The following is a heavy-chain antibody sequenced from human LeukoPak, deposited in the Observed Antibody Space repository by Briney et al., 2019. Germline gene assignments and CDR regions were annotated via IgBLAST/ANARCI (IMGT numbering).Heavy chain of an antibody. J-gene: IGHJ4*02. CDR3: ARKVTIFGVVPDY. Sequence: PGGSLRLSCAASGFTVSSNEMSWVRQAPGKGLERLSSISGGSTYFADSRKGRFTISRDISKNTLYLQMNSLRAEDTAVYYCARKVTIFGVVPDYWGQGTLVTVSS. CDR2: ISGGST. CDR1: GFTVSSNE. D-gene: IGHD3-3*01. V-gene: IGHV3-38-3*01.